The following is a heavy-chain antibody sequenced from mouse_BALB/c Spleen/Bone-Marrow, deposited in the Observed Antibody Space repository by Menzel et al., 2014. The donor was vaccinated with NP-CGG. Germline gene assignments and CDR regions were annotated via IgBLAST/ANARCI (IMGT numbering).Heavy chain of an antibody. V-gene: IGHV14-3*02. CDR1: GFNIKDTY. CDR3: AAYYRYLAWFAY. Sequence: EVKLVESGAELVKPGASVKLSCTASGFNIKDTYMHWVKQRPEQGLEWIGRIDPANGNNKYDPKFQGQATITADTSSNTAYPQLSSLTSEDSAVYYCAAYYRYLAWFAYWCQGTLVTFSA. J-gene: IGHJ3*01. D-gene: IGHD2-14*01. CDR2: IDPANGNN.